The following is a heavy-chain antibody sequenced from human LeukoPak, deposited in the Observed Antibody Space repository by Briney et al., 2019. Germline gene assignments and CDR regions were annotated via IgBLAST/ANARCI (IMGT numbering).Heavy chain of an antibody. Sequence: SETLSLTYTVSAGSVNSGSYYWGWIRQPPGKGLEWIGSIYYSGTTYYNPSLRSRVTISLDTSKNQFSLKVSSVIAADTAVYYCARDSLAVRHFDYWGQGFLVTVSS. J-gene: IGHJ4*02. CDR3: ARDSLAVRHFDY. V-gene: IGHV4-39*07. D-gene: IGHD6-6*01. CDR2: IYYSGTT. CDR1: AGSVNSGSYY.